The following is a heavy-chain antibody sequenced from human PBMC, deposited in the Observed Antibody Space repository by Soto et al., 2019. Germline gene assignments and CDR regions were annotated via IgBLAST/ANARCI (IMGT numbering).Heavy chain of an antibody. Sequence: ASVKVSCKASGYTFTSYYMHWVRQAPGQGLEWMGIINPSGGSTSYAQKFQGRVTMTRDTSTSTVYMELSSLRSEDTAVYYCARDVGSRYDFWSGYKYNWFDPWGRG. J-gene: IGHJ5*02. D-gene: IGHD3-3*01. V-gene: IGHV1-46*01. CDR1: GYTFTSYY. CDR3: ARDVGSRYDFWSGYKYNWFDP. CDR2: INPSGGST.